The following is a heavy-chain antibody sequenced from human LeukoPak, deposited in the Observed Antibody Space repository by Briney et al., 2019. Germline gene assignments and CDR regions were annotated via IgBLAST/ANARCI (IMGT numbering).Heavy chain of an antibody. Sequence: PGGSLRLSCAASGFTFSAYWMSWARQVPGKGLEWVANIKEDESEKYYVDSVKGRFTISRDNAKNSLYLQMNSLRAEDTAVYYCARIIRPTKMAPYCEYWAQGPLVTVSS. V-gene: IGHV3-7*01. CDR2: IKEDESEK. J-gene: IGHJ4*02. CDR3: ARIIRPTKMAPYCEY. CDR1: GFTFSAYW. D-gene: IGHD5-24*01.